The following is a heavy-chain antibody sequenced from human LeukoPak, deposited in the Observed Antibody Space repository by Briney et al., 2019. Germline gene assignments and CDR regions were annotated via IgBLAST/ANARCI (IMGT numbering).Heavy chain of an antibody. CDR3: ARFQTYYYGSGSYGYFDY. CDR1: GFTFSSYA. V-gene: IGHV3-30*01. CDR2: ISYDGSNK. Sequence: GGSLRLSCAASGFTFSSYAMHWVRQAPGKGLEWVAVISYDGSNKYYADSVKGRFTISRDNSKNTLYLQVNSLRAEDTAVYYCARFQTYYYGSGSYGYFDYWGQGTLVTVSS. D-gene: IGHD3-10*01. J-gene: IGHJ4*02.